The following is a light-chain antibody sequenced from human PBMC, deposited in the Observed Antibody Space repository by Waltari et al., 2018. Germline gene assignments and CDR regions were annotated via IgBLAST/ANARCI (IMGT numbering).Light chain of an antibody. J-gene: IGLJ2*01. V-gene: IGLV1-40*01. Sequence: QSVLTQPPSVSGAPGQGVTISCTGSRSNIGPSFDVYWYQQCPGTAPKLLIYGNTNRPSGVPDRFSGSKSGSSASLAISGLQAEDEAHYYCQSYDTSLSTYVFGGGTKLTVL. CDR2: GNT. CDR1: RSNIGPSFD. CDR3: QSYDTSLSTYV.